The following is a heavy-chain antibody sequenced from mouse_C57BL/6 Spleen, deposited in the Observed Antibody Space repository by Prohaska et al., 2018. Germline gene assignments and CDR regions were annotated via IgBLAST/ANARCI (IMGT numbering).Heavy chain of an antibody. Sequence: TSYGISWVKQRTGQGLEWIGKIYPRSGNTYYNDKFKGKATLTADKSSSTAYMGLRSLTSEDSAVYFCARENDYYGSHPYSMDYWGQGTSVTVSS. CDR2: IYPRSGNT. D-gene: IGHD1-1*01. CDR3: ARENDYYGSHPYSMDY. J-gene: IGHJ4*01. CDR1: TSYG. V-gene: IGHV1-81*01.